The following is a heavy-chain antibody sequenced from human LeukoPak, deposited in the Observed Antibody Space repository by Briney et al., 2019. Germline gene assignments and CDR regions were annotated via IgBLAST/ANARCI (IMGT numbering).Heavy chain of an antibody. V-gene: IGHV4-4*07. CDR1: GGSISSYY. CDR2: IYTSGST. D-gene: IGHD3-22*01. Sequence: SETLSLTCTVSGGSISSYYWSWIRQPAGKGLEWIGRIYTSGSTNYNPSLKSRVTMSVDTSKNQFSLKLSSVTAADTAVYYCARGGDYYDSPAGWFDPWGQGTLVTVSS. J-gene: IGHJ5*02. CDR3: ARGGDYYDSPAGWFDP.